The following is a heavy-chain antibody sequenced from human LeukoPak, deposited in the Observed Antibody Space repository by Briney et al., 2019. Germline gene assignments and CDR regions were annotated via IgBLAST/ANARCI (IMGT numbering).Heavy chain of an antibody. Sequence: GGSLRLSCAASGFTFSNYWMHWVRQAPGKGLGWVSFINPDGSTTNYADSVKGRFTISRDNSKNALYLQMNSLRDEDTAVYYCAKDLHYGSADYWGQGTLVTVSS. CDR3: AKDLHYGSADY. V-gene: IGHV3-74*01. CDR1: GFTFSNYW. CDR2: INPDGSTT. J-gene: IGHJ4*02. D-gene: IGHD3-10*01.